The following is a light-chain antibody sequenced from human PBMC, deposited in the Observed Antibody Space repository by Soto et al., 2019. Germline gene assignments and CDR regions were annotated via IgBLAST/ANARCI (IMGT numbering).Light chain of an antibody. V-gene: IGKV3-15*01. CDR1: QSVSSSY. Sequence: SPATLSLSNGERATLSCRASQSVSSSYLAWYQQKPGQSPRLLIYGTSTRATGIPARFSGSGSGTEFTLTISSPQSEDFAVYYCHQYNFWPTFGQGTMVDI. CDR2: GTS. J-gene: IGKJ1*01. CDR3: HQYNFWPT.